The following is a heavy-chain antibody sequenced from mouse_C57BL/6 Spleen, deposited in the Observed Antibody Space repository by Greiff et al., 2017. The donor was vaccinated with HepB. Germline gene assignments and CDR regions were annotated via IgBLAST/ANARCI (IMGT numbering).Heavy chain of an antibody. J-gene: IGHJ2*01. CDR2: INYDGSST. D-gene: IGHD1-1*01. Sequence: EVKLVESEGGLVQPGRSMKLSCTASGFTFSDYYMAWVRQVPEKGLEWVANINYDGSSTYYLDSLKSRFIISRDNAKNILYLQMSSLKSEDTATYYCARDDGRVLDYWGQGTTLTVSS. CDR1: GFTFSDYY. V-gene: IGHV5-16*01. CDR3: ARDDGRVLDY.